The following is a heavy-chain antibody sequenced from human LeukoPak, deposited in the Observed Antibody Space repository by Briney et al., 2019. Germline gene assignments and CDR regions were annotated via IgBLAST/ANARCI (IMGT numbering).Heavy chain of an antibody. CDR1: GFTFSSYA. D-gene: IGHD2-21*02. Sequence: GGSLRLSCAASGFTFSSYAMHWVRQAPGKGLEWVAVISYDGSNKYYADSVKGRFTISRDNSKNTLYLQMNSLRAEDTAVYYCARDRPYCGGDCYPAYYFDYWGQGTLVTVSS. CDR3: ARDRPYCGGDCYPAYYFDY. J-gene: IGHJ4*02. V-gene: IGHV3-30-3*01. CDR2: ISYDGSNK.